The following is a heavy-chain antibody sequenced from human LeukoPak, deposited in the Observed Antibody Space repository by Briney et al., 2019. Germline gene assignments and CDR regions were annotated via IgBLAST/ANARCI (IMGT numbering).Heavy chain of an antibody. V-gene: IGHV1-2*06. D-gene: IGHD6-13*01. CDR2: INPNSGGT. Sequence: ASVKASCKASGYTFTGYYMHWVRQAPGQGLEWMGRINPNSGGTNYAQKFQGRVTMTGDTSISTAYMELSRLRSDDTAMYYCARWGIAAANYDYWGQGTLVTVSS. CDR1: GYTFTGYY. J-gene: IGHJ4*02. CDR3: ARWGIAAANYDY.